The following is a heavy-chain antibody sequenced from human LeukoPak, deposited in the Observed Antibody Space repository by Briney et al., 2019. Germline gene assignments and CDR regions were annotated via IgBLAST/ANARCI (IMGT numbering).Heavy chain of an antibody. Sequence: PGGSLRLSCAASGFTFSDHAMSWVRQTPAKGLESVSSISAGGDRTHYADSVKGRFTVSRDNTKNSLYLQMNSLRAEDTAVYYCARSSAGTTLFDYWGQGTLVTVSS. CDR2: ISAGGDRT. J-gene: IGHJ4*02. CDR1: GFTFSDHA. V-gene: IGHV3-23*01. D-gene: IGHD1-7*01. CDR3: ARSSAGTTLFDY.